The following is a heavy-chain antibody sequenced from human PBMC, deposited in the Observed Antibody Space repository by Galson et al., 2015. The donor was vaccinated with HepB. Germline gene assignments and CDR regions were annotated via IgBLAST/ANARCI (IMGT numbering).Heavy chain of an antibody. J-gene: IGHJ6*03. V-gene: IGHV5-10-1*01. CDR2: IDPADSST. D-gene: IGHD3-3*01. CDR3: ARQHSDFWSGSSIVFYMHG. CDR1: GYSFTSYW. Sequence: QSGAEVKKPGESLRISCKGSGYSFTSYWITWVRQMPGKGLEWMGTIDPADSSTTYSLSFQGHVIISADKTTKTAYLHWSSLRASDSATYYCARQHSDFWSGSSIVFYMHGVGKGTPVPGSS.